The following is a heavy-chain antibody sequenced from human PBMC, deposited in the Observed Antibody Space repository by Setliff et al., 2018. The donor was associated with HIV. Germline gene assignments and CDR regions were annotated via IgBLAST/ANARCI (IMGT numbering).Heavy chain of an antibody. V-gene: IGHV4-34*01. D-gene: IGHD3-3*01. CDR1: GGSFSGYY. Sequence: SETLSLTCAVYGGSFSGYYWSWIRQPPGKGLEWIGEINHSGGTNYNPSLKSRVTISVDTSKNQFSLKLSSVTAADTAVYYCGRRSDFWSEGDAFDIWGQGTMVTVSS. CDR2: INHSGGT. CDR3: GRRSDFWSEGDAFDI. J-gene: IGHJ3*02.